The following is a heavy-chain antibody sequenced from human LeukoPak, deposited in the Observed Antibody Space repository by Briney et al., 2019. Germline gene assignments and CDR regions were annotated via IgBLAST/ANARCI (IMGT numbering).Heavy chain of an antibody. J-gene: IGHJ4*02. CDR2: ISGSGGTT. V-gene: IGHV3-23*01. CDR3: AKDHLPGIVVADRDY. Sequence: GGSLRLSCAASGFTFNRYGMSWVRQAPGKGLEWVSAISGSGGTTYYADSVMGRFTISRDNSKNTLYLQINSLRGEDTAVYYCAKDHLPGIVVADRDYWGQGTLVTVSS. D-gene: IGHD6-19*01. CDR1: GFTFNRYG.